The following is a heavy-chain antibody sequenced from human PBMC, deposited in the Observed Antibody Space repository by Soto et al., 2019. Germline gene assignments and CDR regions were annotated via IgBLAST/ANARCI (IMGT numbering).Heavy chain of an antibody. CDR1: GLTFSSYG. D-gene: IGHD6-13*01. V-gene: IGHV3-33*01. CDR3: ARDLRSSSPFDY. J-gene: IGHJ4*02. CDR2: IWYDGSNK. Sequence: QVQLVESGGGVVQPGRSLRLSCAASGLTFSSYGMHWVRKAPGKGLEWVAVIWYDGSNKCYAASVQGRFTISRDNSKNTLYLQMNSLRAEDTAVYYCARDLRSSSPFDYWGQGTLVTVSS.